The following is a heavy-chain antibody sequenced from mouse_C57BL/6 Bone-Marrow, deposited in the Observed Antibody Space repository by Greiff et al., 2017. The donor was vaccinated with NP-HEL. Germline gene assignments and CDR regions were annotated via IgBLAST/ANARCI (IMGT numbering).Heavy chain of an antibody. J-gene: IGHJ4*01. CDR2: IDPSDSYT. Sequence: QVQLQQSGAELVMPGASVKLSCKASGYTFTSYWMHWVKQRPGQGLEWIGEIDPSDSYTNYNQKFKGKSTLTVDKSSSTAYMQLSSLTSEDSAVYYCARWGTTVVAPGYGDYWGQGTSVTVSS. CDR1: GYTFTSYW. D-gene: IGHD1-1*01. CDR3: ARWGTTVVAPGYGDY. V-gene: IGHV1-69*01.